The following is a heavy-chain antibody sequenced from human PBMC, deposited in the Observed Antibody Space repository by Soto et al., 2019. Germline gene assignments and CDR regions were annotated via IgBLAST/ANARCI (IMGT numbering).Heavy chain of an antibody. CDR3: ARDSQYYYDSSGPPMDYGMEV. D-gene: IGHD3-22*01. CDR1: GYTFTGYY. J-gene: IGHJ6*01. CDR2: INPNSGGT. V-gene: IGHV1-2*02. Sequence: ASVKVSCKASGYTFTGYYMHWVRQAPGQGLEWMGWINPNSGGTNYAQKFQGRVTMTRDTSISTAYMELSRLRSDDTAVYYCARDSQYYYDSSGPPMDYGMEVLGQATTVIVSS.